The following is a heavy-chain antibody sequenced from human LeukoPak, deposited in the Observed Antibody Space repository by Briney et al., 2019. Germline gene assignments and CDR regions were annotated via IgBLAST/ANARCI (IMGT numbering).Heavy chain of an antibody. CDR3: ARLEGYEIDY. J-gene: IGHJ4*02. CDR2: INHSGST. CDR1: EGSFSGYY. Sequence: PSETLSLTCAVYEGSFSGYYWSWIRQPPGKGLEWIGEINHSGSTNYNPSLKSRVTISVDTSKNQFSLKLSSVTAADTAVYYCARLEGYEIDYWGQGTLVTVSS. V-gene: IGHV4-34*01. D-gene: IGHD1-1*01.